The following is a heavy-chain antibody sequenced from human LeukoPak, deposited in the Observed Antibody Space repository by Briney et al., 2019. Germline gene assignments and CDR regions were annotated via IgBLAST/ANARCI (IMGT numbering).Heavy chain of an antibody. V-gene: IGHV3-23*01. Sequence: PGGSLRLSCAASGFTLSGYWMSWVRQAPGKGLEWVSGISGSGSTYYADSVKGRFTISSDNSKNTLYLQVNSLRAEDTAVYYCAKGSGGTYYSSFDYWGQGTLVTVSS. CDR1: GFTLSGYW. J-gene: IGHJ4*02. CDR2: ISGSGST. CDR3: AKGSGGTYYSSFDY. D-gene: IGHD2-15*01.